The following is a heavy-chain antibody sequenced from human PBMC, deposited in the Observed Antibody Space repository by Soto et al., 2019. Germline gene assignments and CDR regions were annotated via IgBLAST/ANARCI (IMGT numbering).Heavy chain of an antibody. D-gene: IGHD4-17*01. Sequence: VQLVESGGGEVQPGRSLTISCAASGFTFSTYGMHWVRQTTGKGLEWVAVISYDGTNKFYSDSVKGRFTISRDNFKNTLTLQMNSLRADDTAVYSCAKDLQSYGDYDYYCYGMDVWGLGTRVTVSS. CDR2: ISYDGTNK. J-gene: IGHJ6*02. CDR1: GFTFSTYG. V-gene: IGHV3-30*18. CDR3: AKDLQSYGDYDYYCYGMDV.